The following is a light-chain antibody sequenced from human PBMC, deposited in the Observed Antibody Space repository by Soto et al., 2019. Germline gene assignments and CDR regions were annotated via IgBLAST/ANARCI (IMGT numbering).Light chain of an antibody. CDR2: GAS. J-gene: IGKJ3*01. V-gene: IGKV3-20*01. CDR1: QSISSSS. Sequence: PGQRATLSCRASQSISSSSLAWYQQRPGQAPRRLIYGASSRATGVPDRFSGSGSGTDFTLTISRLEPEDFAVYYCQQFRDSRFTFGPGTKVDIK. CDR3: QQFRDSRFT.